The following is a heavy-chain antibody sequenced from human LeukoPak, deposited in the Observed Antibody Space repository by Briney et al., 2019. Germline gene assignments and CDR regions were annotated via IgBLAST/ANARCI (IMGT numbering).Heavy chain of an antibody. Sequence: ASVKVSCKVSGYTLTELSMHWVRQAPGKGLEWMGGFDPEDGETIYAQKFQGRVTMTEDTSTDTAYMELSSLRSEDTAVYYCATNKRWLQLRYYYYYGMDVWGQGTTVTVSS. D-gene: IGHD5-24*01. CDR2: FDPEDGET. V-gene: IGHV1-24*01. CDR1: GYTLTELS. CDR3: ATNKRWLQLRYYYYYGMDV. J-gene: IGHJ6*02.